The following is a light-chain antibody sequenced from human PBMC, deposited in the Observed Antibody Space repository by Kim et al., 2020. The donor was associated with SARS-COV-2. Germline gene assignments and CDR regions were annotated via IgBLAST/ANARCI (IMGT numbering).Light chain of an antibody. CDR3: KQFGSLQT. CDR1: QGVGSSY. V-gene: IGKV3-20*01. J-gene: IGKJ3*01. CDR2: CAS. Sequence: ERATLSGRASQGVGSSYLAWCQQKPSHAARLLIYCASSRATCIPGRFSGSGSGTDFTLTISRLEPEDFSVYYCKQFGSLQTFGPGTTVD.